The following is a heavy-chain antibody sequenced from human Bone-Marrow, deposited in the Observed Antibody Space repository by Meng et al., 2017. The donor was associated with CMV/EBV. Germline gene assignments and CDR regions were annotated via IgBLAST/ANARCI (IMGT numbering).Heavy chain of an antibody. CDR1: GFTFSSYA. CDR2: IYSGGSST. D-gene: IGHD3-3*01. V-gene: IGHV3-23*03. CDR3: AKDRERGADYDFWSGYDMDV. Sequence: GESLKISCAASGFTFSSYAMSWVRQAPGKGLEWVSVIYSGGSSTYYADSVKGRFTISRDNSKNTLYLQMNSLRAEDTAVYYCAKDRERGADYDFWSGYDMDVWGQGTTVNIAS. J-gene: IGHJ6*02.